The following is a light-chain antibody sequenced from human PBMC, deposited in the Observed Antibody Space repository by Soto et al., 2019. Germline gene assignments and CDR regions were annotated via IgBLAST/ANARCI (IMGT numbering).Light chain of an antibody. CDR1: QSVSSNY. CDR2: DVS. V-gene: IGKV3D-20*01. J-gene: IGKJ1*01. CDR3: QQYGSSQWT. Sequence: EIVLTQSPATLSLSPGERATLSCGASQSVSSNYLAWYQQKPGLAPRLLIYDVSTRATGIPARFGGSGSGTDFTLTISSLETEDFAVYYCQQYGSSQWTFGQGTKVDIK.